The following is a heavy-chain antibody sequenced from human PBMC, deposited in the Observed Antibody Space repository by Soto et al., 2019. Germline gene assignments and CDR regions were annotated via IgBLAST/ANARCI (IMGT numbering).Heavy chain of an antibody. CDR1: GFTFSSYA. V-gene: IGHV3-23*01. D-gene: IGHD5-18*01. CDR2: ISGSGGST. Sequence: EVPLLESGGGLVQPGGSLRLSCAASGFTFSSYAMSWVRQAPGKGLEWVSAISGSGGSTYYADSVKGRFTISRDNSKNTLYLQMNSLRAEDTAVYYCAKGLGGYRYGYYFDYWGQGTLVTVSS. CDR3: AKGLGGYRYGYYFDY. J-gene: IGHJ4*02.